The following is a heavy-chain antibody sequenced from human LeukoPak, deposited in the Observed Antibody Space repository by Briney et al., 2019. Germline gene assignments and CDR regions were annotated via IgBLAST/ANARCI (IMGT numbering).Heavy chain of an antibody. D-gene: IGHD4-17*01. J-gene: IGHJ3*02. Sequence: SETLSLTCTVSVGSISSYYWSWTRQPAGKGREWLGRIYNSRSTNFNPSLQSRVTMSVDTSKNQFSLKLSSETAADTAVYYCARGLITVTTSDACDIRGQGTMVTLSP. CDR3: ARGLITVTTSDACDI. CDR2: IYNSRST. CDR1: VGSISSYY. V-gene: IGHV4-4*07.